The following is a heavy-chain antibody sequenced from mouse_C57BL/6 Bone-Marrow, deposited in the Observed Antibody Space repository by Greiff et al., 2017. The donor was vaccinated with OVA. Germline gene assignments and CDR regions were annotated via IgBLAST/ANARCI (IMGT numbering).Heavy chain of an antibody. Sequence: EVQGVESGGDLVKPGGSLKLSCAASGFTFSSYGMSWVRQTPDKRLEWVATISSGGSYTYYPDSVKGRFTISRDNAKNTLYLQMSSLKSEDTAMDYCARHGDYGSFFDYWGQGTTLTVSS. J-gene: IGHJ2*01. D-gene: IGHD1-1*01. CDR3: ARHGDYGSFFDY. V-gene: IGHV5-6*01. CDR1: GFTFSSYG. CDR2: ISSGGSYT.